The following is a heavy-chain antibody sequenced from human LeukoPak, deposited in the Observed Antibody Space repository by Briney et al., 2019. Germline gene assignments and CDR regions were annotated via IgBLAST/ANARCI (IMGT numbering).Heavy chain of an antibody. CDR2: IYYSGST. Sequence: SETLSLTCTVSGGSISSYYWSWIRQPPGKGLEWIGYIYYSGSTNYNPSLKSQVTISVDTSKNQFSLKLSSVTAADTAVYYCAREEAVAGRGFDPWGQGTLVTVSS. D-gene: IGHD6-19*01. CDR3: AREEAVAGRGFDP. CDR1: GGSISSYY. J-gene: IGHJ5*02. V-gene: IGHV4-59*01.